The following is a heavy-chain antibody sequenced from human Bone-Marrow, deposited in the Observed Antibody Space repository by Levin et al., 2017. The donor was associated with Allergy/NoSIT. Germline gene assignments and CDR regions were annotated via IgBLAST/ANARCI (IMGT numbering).Heavy chain of an antibody. V-gene: IGHV3-15*01. J-gene: IGHJ3*02. CDR2: IKSKIDGGTT. Sequence: SCEASGFTFTNAWMSWVRQAPGKGLEWVGRIKSKIDGGTTEYAAPVKGRFTISREDSKNTLFLQMNSLKTEDTAVYYCTTEDYYGSGTYYYDAFDIWGQGTMVTVYS. D-gene: IGHD3-10*01. CDR1: GFTFTNAW. CDR3: TTEDYYGSGTYYYDAFDI.